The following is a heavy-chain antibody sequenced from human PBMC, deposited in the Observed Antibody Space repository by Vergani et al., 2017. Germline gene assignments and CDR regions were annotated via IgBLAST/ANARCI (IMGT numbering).Heavy chain of an antibody. CDR2: INHSGTI. CDR3: ARRAERWETLLRDDFDV. J-gene: IGHJ3*01. D-gene: IGHD1-26*01. Sequence: QLQLQESGPGLVKPSATLSLTCAVSGGSISSGGYSWSWIRLAPGKGLEWIGEINHSGTINYNPTLKSPFNVSIDTSRDHFSLKLRSVSAADTAVYFCARRAERWETLLRDDFDVWGQGTFVTVSP. CDR1: GGSISSGGYS. V-gene: IGHV4-30-2*01.